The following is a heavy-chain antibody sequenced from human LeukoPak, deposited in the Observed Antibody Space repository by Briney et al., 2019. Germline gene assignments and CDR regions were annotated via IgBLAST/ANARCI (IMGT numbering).Heavy chain of an antibody. CDR3: AIESPGLWLVTDY. D-gene: IGHD5-12*01. V-gene: IGHV4-59*01. Sequence: PSETLSLTCTVSGVSISSYYWSWIQQPPGKGLECIGYISYSGSTNYNPSLKSRVTISVATSKNQFSLKLSSVPAADTAVYYCAIESPGLWLVTDYWGQGTLVTDSP. J-gene: IGHJ4*02. CDR1: GVSISSYY. CDR2: ISYSGST.